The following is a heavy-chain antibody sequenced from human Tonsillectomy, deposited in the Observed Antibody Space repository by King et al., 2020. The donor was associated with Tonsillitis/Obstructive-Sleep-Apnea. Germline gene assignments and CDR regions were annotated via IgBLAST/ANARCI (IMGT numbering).Heavy chain of an antibody. CDR2: TSHDGSKQ. Sequence: VQLVESGGGVVQPGRSLRLSCAASGFTFGSFSIHWVRQAPGKGLEWLATTSHDGSKQYYADSVKGRFTISRDNSKNTLYLQINSLSAEDTAVYYCAREGGPDYGSGQDVWGKGTTVTVYS. V-gene: IGHV3-30*04. J-gene: IGHJ6*04. CDR1: GFTFGSFS. CDR3: AREGGPDYGSGQDV. D-gene: IGHD3-10*01.